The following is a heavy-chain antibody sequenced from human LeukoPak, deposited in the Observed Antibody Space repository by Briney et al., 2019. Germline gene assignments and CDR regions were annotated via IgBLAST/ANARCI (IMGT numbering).Heavy chain of an antibody. CDR2: INHSGST. D-gene: IGHD5-24*01. CDR1: GGSFSGYY. CDR3: ARGLEMATNDY. J-gene: IGHJ4*02. Sequence: TSETLSLTCAVYGGSFSGYYWSWIRQPPGKGLEWIGEINHSGSTNYNPSLKSRVTISVDTSKNQFSLKLSSVTAADTAVYYCARGLEMATNDYWGKGTLVTVSS. V-gene: IGHV4-34*01.